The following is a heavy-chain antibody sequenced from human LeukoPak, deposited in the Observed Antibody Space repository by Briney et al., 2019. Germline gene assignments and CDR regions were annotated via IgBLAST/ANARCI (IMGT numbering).Heavy chain of an antibody. J-gene: IGHJ4*02. Sequence: SETLCLTCTVSGGSISSYYWSWIRQPPGKGLEWIGYIYYSGSTNYNPSLKSRVTISVDTSKNQFSLKLSSVTAADTAVYYCARVEMATIDYWGQGTLVTVSS. D-gene: IGHD5-24*01. V-gene: IGHV4-59*01. CDR3: ARVEMATIDY. CDR2: IYYSGST. CDR1: GGSISSYY.